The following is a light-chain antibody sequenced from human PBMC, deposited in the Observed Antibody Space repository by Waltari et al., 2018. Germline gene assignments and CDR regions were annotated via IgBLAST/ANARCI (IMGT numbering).Light chain of an antibody. CDR1: QSLLHTNNKNY. CDR2: WAS. V-gene: IGKV4-1*01. CDR3: QQYYSTPNT. Sequence: DIVVTQSPDSLAVSLGERATINCKSSQSLLHTNNKNYLAWYQLRPGQPPTLLISWASTRESGVPGRFRGSGSGTDFTLTISGLQAEDVAVYYCQQYYSTPNTFGQGTKLEIK. J-gene: IGKJ2*01.